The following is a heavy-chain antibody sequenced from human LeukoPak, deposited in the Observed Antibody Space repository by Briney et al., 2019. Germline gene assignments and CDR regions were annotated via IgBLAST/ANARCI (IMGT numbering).Heavy chain of an antibody. CDR3: ASWMAAPGGYFDY. D-gene: IGHD5-24*01. Sequence: SGGSLRLSCAASGFTFTSYSMNWVRQAPGKGLEWVSTISGGGGSTYYADSVKGRFTISRDNAKNSLYLQMNSLRAEDTAVYYCASWMAAPGGYFDYWGQGTLVTVSS. CDR2: ISGGGGST. V-gene: IGHV3-23*01. J-gene: IGHJ4*02. CDR1: GFTFTSYS.